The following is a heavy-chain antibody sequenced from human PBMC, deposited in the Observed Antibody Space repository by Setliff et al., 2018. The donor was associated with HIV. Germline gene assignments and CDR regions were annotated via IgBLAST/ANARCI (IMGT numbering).Heavy chain of an antibody. D-gene: IGHD4-17*01. J-gene: IGHJ5*02. CDR2: MSYSGSS. CDR3: ARHAGTTVITNWFDP. Sequence: SETLSLTCTVSGGSIKSSSYYWGWIRQPPGKGLEWIGSMSYSGSSYYNPSLTSRVTISVDTSKNQFSLKLSSVTAADTAIYYCARHAGTTVITNWFDPWGQGTLVTVSS. CDR1: GGSIKSSSYY. V-gene: IGHV4-39*01.